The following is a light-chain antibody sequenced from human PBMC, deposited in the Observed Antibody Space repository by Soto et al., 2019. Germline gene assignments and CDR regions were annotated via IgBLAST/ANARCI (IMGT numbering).Light chain of an antibody. CDR2: DAS. J-gene: IGKJ5*01. CDR1: QSVSSY. CDR3: QVRTNWSIA. V-gene: IGKV3-11*01. Sequence: EFVLTQSPATLSLSPGERATLSCRASQSVSSYLAWYQQKPGQAPRLLIYDASNRATGIPARFSGTGSGTDFTLTINNREPEDFAVYYCQVRTNWSIAFGRGTRLETK.